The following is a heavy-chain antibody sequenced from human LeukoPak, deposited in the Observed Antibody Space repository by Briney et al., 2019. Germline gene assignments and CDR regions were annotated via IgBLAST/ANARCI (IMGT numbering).Heavy chain of an antibody. CDR1: GFTFSSYS. V-gene: IGHV3-21*01. J-gene: IGHJ4*02. Sequence: GGSLRLSCAASGFTFSSYSINWVRQAPGKGLEWVSSISSSSSYIYYADSVKGRFTISRDNAKNSLYLQMNSLRAEDTAVYYWERVSGAGKSDDYWGQGTLVTVS. CDR2: ISSSSSYI. CDR3: ERVSGAGKSDDY.